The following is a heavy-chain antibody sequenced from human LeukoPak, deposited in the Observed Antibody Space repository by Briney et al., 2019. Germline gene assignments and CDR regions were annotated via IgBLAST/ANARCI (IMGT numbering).Heavy chain of an antibody. J-gene: IGHJ4*02. CDR3: ARVRFLEWLLPYFDY. V-gene: IGHV3-21*01. CDR2: SSSSYI. Sequence: SSSSYIYYADSVKGRFTISRDNSKNTLYLQMNSLRAEDTAVYYCARVRFLEWLLPYFDYWGQGTLVTVSS. D-gene: IGHD3-3*01.